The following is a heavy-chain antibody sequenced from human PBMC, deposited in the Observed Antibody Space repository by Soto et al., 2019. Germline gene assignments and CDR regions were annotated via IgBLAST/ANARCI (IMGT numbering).Heavy chain of an antibody. CDR2: IIPIFGTA. D-gene: IGHD6-13*01. CDR3: ARGYGAAAGTFYFDY. V-gene: IGHV1-69*01. Sequence: AVKGSRKASGGTFSSYAISWVRQAPGQGLEWMGGIIPIFGTANYAHKFRGRVTITADESTSTAYMELSSLRSEDTAVYYCARGYGAAAGTFYFDYWGQGTLVTVSS. CDR1: GGTFSSYA. J-gene: IGHJ4*02.